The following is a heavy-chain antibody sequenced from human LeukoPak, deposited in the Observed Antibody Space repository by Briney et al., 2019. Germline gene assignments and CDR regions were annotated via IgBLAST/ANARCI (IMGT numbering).Heavy chain of an antibody. CDR3: ARSSTNYYYGMDV. V-gene: IGHV3-23*01. D-gene: IGHD2-2*01. CDR2: ISGSGGST. J-gene: IGHJ6*02. CDR1: GFTFSSYA. Sequence: GGSLRLSCAASGFTFSSYAMSWVRQAPGKGLEWVSAISGSGGSTYYADSVKGRFTISRDNSKNTLYLQMNSLRAEDTAVYYCARSSTNYYYGMDVWGQGTTVTVSS.